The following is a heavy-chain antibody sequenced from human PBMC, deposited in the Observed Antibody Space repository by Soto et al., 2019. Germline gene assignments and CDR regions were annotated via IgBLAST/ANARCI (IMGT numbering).Heavy chain of an antibody. CDR2: VVPLLGIE. CDR3: TGDRSEKDVVPVPRQHFDS. J-gene: IGHJ5*01. V-gene: IGHV1-69*08. CDR1: GGTFNSHT. D-gene: IGHD2-21*01. Sequence: QVQLVQSGAKVKRPGSSVKVSCKASGGTFNSHTINWVRQAPGQGLEWVGRVVPLLGIESHPQKFKDRLTLTADTSTRSVFMGLSNVRSEDTAVYDCTGDRSEKDVVPVPRQHFDSWGPGMLLTVAS.